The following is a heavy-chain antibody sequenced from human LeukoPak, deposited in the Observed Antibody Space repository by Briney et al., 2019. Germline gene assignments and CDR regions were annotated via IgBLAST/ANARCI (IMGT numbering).Heavy chain of an antibody. J-gene: IGHJ5*02. V-gene: IGHV4-59*01. D-gene: IGHD3-10*01. CDR1: GGSISSYY. Sequence: PSETLSLTSTVSGGSISSYYWSWIRQPPGKGLEWVGYIYYSGSTNYNPSLKSRVTISVDTSKNQFSLKLSSVTAADTAVYYCARGISGWFDPWGQGTLVTVSS. CDR3: ARGISGWFDP. CDR2: IYYSGST.